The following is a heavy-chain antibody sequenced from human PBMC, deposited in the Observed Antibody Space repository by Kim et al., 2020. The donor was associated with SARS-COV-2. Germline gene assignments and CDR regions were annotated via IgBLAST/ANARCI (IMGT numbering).Heavy chain of an antibody. CDR1: GDNFRKYA. CDR3: ARASHYYERGDYFYSWFDP. V-gene: IGHV1-69*13. CDR2: IIPMFATP. D-gene: IGHD3-22*01. Sequence: SVKVSCKAPGDNFRKYAFTWVRQAPGQGLEWLGGIIPMFATPKYAQKFRGRLTISADESTATAYMELSSLGSDDTAVYYCARASHYYERGDYFYSWFDPWGQGTPVSVSS. J-gene: IGHJ5*02.